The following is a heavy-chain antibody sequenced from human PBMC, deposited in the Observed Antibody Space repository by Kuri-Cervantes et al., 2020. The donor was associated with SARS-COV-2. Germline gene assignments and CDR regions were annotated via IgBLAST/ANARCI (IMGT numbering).Heavy chain of an antibody. V-gene: IGHV4-34*01. J-gene: IGHJ3*02. CDR1: GGSFSGYY. CDR2: INHSGST. CDR3: ARVRLGIAALSGAFDI. D-gene: IGHD6-6*01. Sequence: SETLSLTCAVYGGSFSGYYWSWIRQPPGKGLEWIGKINHSGSTNYNPSLKSRVTISVDTSKNQFSLKLSSVTAADTAVYYCARVRLGIAALSGAFDIWGQGTMVTVSS.